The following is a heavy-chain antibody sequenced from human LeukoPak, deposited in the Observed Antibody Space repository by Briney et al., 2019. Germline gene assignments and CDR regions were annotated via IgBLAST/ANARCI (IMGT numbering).Heavy chain of an antibody. CDR1: GFTFSTDA. CDR2: VLGSGSYT. CDR3: PKDRSAAYDEFDY. V-gene: IGHV3-23*01. J-gene: IGHJ4*02. Sequence: GGSLRLSCAVSGFTFSTDAMSWVRQAPGKGLEWVSAVLGSGSYTYYTDYVKGPFTVYRDNTKNIVYLQMNGLRTEDTAVYYCPKDRSAAYDEFDYWGQGILVTVSS. D-gene: IGHD3-16*01.